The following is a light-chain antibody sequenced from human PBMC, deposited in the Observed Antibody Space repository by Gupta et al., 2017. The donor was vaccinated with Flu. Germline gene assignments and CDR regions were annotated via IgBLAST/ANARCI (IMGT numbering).Light chain of an antibody. Sequence: QSALTQPASVSGSPGQSITISCTGTSSDVGGYNFVSWYQQYPGKAPKLLMYEVTNRPSGVSERFSGSKSGNTASLTISGLQAEDETDYYCASFTTSSPVVFGGGTKLTVL. V-gene: IGLV2-14*01. J-gene: IGLJ2*01. CDR3: ASFTTSSPVV. CDR1: SSDVGGYNF. CDR2: EVT.